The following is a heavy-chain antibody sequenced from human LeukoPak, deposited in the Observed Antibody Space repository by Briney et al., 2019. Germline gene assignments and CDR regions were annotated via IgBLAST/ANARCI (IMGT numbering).Heavy chain of an antibody. CDR1: GVSFSGYY. D-gene: IGHD3-10*01. Sequence: SETLSLTCAVYGVSFSGYYWSWIRQPPGKGLEWIGEINHSGSTNYNPSLKSRVTISVDTSKNQFSLKLSSVTAADTAVYYCARGTPQMTRDQPYYYGSGSYYPYWGQGTLVTVSS. CDR2: INHSGST. J-gene: IGHJ4*02. V-gene: IGHV4-34*01. CDR3: ARGTPQMTRDQPYYYGSGSYYPY.